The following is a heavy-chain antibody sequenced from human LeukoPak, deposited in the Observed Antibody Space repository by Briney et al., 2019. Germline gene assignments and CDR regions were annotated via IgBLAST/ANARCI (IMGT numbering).Heavy chain of an antibody. D-gene: IGHD6-13*01. J-gene: IGHJ5*02. CDR1: GGSISSHY. Sequence: PSETLSLTCTVSGGSISSHYWSWIRQPPGKGLEWIGYIYYSGSTNYNPSLKSRVTISVDTSKNQFSLKLSSVTAADTAVYYCARFSSSWYGFGGFDPWGQGTLVTVSS. V-gene: IGHV4-59*11. CDR3: ARFSSSWYGFGGFDP. CDR2: IYYSGST.